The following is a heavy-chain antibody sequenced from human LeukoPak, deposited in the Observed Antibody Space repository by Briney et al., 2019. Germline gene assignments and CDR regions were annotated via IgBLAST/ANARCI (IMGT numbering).Heavy chain of an antibody. D-gene: IGHD3-3*01. V-gene: IGHV4-4*07. CDR3: VRDGARYDFWSGYGYYFDY. CDR2: IYTSGST. CDR1: GGSISSYY. Sequence: PSETLSLTCTVSGGSISSYYWSWIRQPAGKGLEWIGRIYTSGSTNYNPSLKSRVAMSVDTSKNQFSLKLSSVTAADTAVYYCVRDGARYDFWSGYGYYFDYWGQGTLVTVSS. J-gene: IGHJ4*02.